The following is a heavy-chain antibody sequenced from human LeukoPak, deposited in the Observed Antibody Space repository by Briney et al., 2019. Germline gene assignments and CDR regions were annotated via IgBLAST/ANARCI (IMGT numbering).Heavy chain of an antibody. Sequence: PSETLSLTCTVSGGSISSYYWSWIRQPAGKGLEWIGRIYTSGSTNYSPSLKSRVTMSVDTSKNQFSLKLSSVTAADTAVYYCARVRNLAAAGPYYYYYYMDVWGKGTTVTVSS. J-gene: IGHJ6*03. D-gene: IGHD6-13*01. CDR3: ARVRNLAAAGPYYYYYYMDV. V-gene: IGHV4-4*07. CDR1: GGSISSYY. CDR2: IYTSGST.